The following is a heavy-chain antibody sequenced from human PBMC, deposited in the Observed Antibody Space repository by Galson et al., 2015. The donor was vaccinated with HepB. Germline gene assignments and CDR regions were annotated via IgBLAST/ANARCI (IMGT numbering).Heavy chain of an antibody. D-gene: IGHD5-12*01. CDR3: ARGDSGYETIDY. CDR2: IYYSGST. CDR1: GGSISSYY. J-gene: IGHJ4*02. V-gene: IGHV4-59*01. Sequence: LTCTVSGGSISSYYWSWIRQPPGKGLEWIGYIYYSGSTNYNPSLKSRVTISVDTSKNQFSLKLSSVTAADTAVYYCARGDSGYETIDYWGQGTLVTVSS.